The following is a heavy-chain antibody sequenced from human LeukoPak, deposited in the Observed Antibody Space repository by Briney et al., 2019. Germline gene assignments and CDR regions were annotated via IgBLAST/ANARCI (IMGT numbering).Heavy chain of an antibody. J-gene: IGHJ6*03. D-gene: IGHD3-10*01. CDR3: AKGSANGSGSYVVYYYMDV. CDR1: GFTFSSYA. V-gene: IGHV3-23*01. CDR2: ISGSGGST. Sequence: PGGSLRPSCAASGFTFSSYAMSWVRQAPGKGLEWVSAISGSGGSTYYADSVKGRFTISRDNSKNTLYLQMNSLRAEDTAVYYCAKGSANGSGSYVVYYYMDVWGKGTTVTVSS.